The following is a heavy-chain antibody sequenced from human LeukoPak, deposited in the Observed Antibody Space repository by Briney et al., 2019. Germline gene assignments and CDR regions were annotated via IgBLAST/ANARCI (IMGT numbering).Heavy chain of an antibody. CDR3: ARDPDYGDYVNYFDY. J-gene: IGHJ4*02. Sequence: PGGSLRLSCAASGFPFSSYWMSWVRQAPGKGLEWVANIKQDGSEKYYVDSVKGRFTISRDNAKNSLYPQMDSLRAEDTAVYYCARDPDYGDYVNYFDYWGQGTLVTVSS. CDR2: IKQDGSEK. CDR1: GFPFSSYW. V-gene: IGHV3-7*01. D-gene: IGHD4-17*01.